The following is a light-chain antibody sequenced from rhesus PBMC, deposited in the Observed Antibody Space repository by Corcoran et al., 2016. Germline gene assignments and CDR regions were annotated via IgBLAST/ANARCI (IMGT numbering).Light chain of an antibody. Sequence: ETVVTQSPATLSLSLGERATLSCRASQSVGSNLAWYQQQPGQAPKLLNYDASSRATGIPDRFKGSGAGTEFNLTISSLKAEDVGVYYWQQYNNWNTFGGGTKVEIK. CDR1: QSVGSN. CDR3: QQYNNWNT. CDR2: DAS. J-gene: IGKJ4*01. V-gene: IGKV3-42*02.